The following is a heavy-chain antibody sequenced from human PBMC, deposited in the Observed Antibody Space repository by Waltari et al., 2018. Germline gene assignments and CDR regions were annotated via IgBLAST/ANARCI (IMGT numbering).Heavy chain of an antibody. V-gene: IGHV4-4*02. D-gene: IGHD3-22*01. J-gene: IGHJ6*02. Sequence: QVQLQESGPGLVKPSGTLSLTRAVSGGSISSSNWWSWVRQPPGKGLEWIGEIYHSGSTNYNPSLKIRVTISVDKSKNQFSLKLSSVTAADTAVYYCARLVVLGAPLYGMDVWGQGTTVTVSS. CDR3: ARLVVLGAPLYGMDV. CDR2: IYHSGST. CDR1: GGSISSSNW.